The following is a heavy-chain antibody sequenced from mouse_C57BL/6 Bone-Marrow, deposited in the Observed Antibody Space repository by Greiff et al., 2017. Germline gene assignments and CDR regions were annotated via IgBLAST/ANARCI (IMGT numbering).Heavy chain of an antibody. CDR1: GSTFTRYG. Sequence: QVQLKASGAELARPVASVKLSCTASGSTFTRYGLRWVKQRTGQGLEWIGEIYPRSGNTYYNEKFKGKATLTADKSSSTAYMELRSLTSEDSAVYFCAREGMGLRLYAMDYWGQGTSVTVSS. CDR3: AREGMGLRLYAMDY. V-gene: IGHV1-81*01. J-gene: IGHJ4*01. CDR2: IYPRSGNT. D-gene: IGHD1-1*01.